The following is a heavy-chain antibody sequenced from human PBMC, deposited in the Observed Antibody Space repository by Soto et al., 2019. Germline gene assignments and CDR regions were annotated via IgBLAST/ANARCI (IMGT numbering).Heavy chain of an antibody. Sequence: PSETLSLTCTVSGYSINSGYSCGWVRRPPGQGLEWIGSRYSTGTTYYKPSLRRRVKMSVDTSKNQLSLVLRSVTAADTAVSYCVARATVVNSPWFDPWGQGTQVTVS. V-gene: IGHV4-38-2*02. D-gene: IGHD1-1*01. CDR2: RYSTGTT. J-gene: IGHJ5*02. CDR1: GYSINSGYS. CDR3: VARATVVNSPWFDP.